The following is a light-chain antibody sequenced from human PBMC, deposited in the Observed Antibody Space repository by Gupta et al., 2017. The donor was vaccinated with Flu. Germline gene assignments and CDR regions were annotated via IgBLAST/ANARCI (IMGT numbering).Light chain of an antibody. J-gene: IGKJ3*01. V-gene: IGKV3D-20*01. CDR2: ASS. Sequence: APFSLSPGETATLSSATRHSVSNNYAGCHQKPPDPAPILIIFASSRTATGLPNMFSGSASATYFTLTISILASEDFAVYYCHQDGTSPITFGHGTKVDIK. CDR3: HQDGTSPIT. CDR1: HSVSNNY.